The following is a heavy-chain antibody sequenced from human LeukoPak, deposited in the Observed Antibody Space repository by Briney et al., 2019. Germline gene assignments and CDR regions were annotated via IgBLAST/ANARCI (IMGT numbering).Heavy chain of an antibody. Sequence: GGSLRLSCAASGFIFDDYAMHWVRQAPGKGLEWVSGISWNSGSIGYADSVKGRFTISRDNAKNSLYLQMNSLRAEDTALYYCARDSDYYSSGWSPWDYWGQGTLVTVSS. D-gene: IGHD6-19*01. CDR2: ISWNSGSI. J-gene: IGHJ4*02. V-gene: IGHV3-9*01. CDR3: ARDSDYYSSGWSPWDY. CDR1: GFIFDDYA.